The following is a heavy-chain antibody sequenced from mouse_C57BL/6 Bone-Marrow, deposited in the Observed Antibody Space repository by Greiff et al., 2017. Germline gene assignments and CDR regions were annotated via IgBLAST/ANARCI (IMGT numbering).Heavy chain of an antibody. CDR2: IDPEDGET. Sequence: VQLKQSGAELVKPGASVKLSCTASGFNIKDYYMHWVKQRTEQGLEWIGRIDPEDGETKYAPKFQGKATITADTSSNTSYLQLSSLTSDDTAVYYCARSEADGYLYYFDYWGQGTTLTVSS. J-gene: IGHJ2*01. CDR3: ARSEADGYLYYFDY. CDR1: GFNIKDYY. D-gene: IGHD2-3*01. V-gene: IGHV14-2*01.